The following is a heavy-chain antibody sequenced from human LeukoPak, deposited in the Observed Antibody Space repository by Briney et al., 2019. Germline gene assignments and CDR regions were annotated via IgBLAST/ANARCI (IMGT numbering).Heavy chain of an antibody. CDR3: ARDMNGDYLYYYGMDV. CDR2: ISSSSSYI. Sequence: GGSLRLSCAASGFTVSSNYMSWVRQAPGKGLEWVSSISSSSSYIYYADSVKGRFTISRDNAKNSLYLQMNSLRAEDTAVYYCARDMNGDYLYYYGMDVWGQGTTVTVSS. J-gene: IGHJ6*02. D-gene: IGHD4-17*01. CDR1: GFTVSSNY. V-gene: IGHV3-21*01.